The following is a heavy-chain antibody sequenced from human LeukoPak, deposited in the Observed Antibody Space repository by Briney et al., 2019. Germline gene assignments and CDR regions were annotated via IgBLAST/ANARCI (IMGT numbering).Heavy chain of an antibody. CDR2: ISSTSSTI. CDR3: ARRLVVAATHYYYYYGMDV. Sequence: GGSLRLSRAVSGFTFSSYSMNGVCQAPGEGLEWVSYISSTSSTIYYAASVKGRFTISRDNAKNSLYLQMSSLRDEDRAVYYCARRLVVAATHYYYYYGMDVWGQGTTVTVSS. V-gene: IGHV3-48*02. CDR1: GFTFSSYS. J-gene: IGHJ6*02. D-gene: IGHD2-15*01.